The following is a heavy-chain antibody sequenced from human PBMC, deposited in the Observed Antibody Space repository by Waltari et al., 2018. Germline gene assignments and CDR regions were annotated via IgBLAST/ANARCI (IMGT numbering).Heavy chain of an antibody. CDR3: ASFVGSGSYYFDY. J-gene: IGHJ4*02. CDR1: GCSISSRSYY. Sequence: QLQLQESGPGLVKPSETLSLTCTVSGCSISSRSYYWGWIRQPPGKGLEWSGSIYYSGSTYYNPSLKSRVTISVDTSKNQFSLKLSSVTAADTAVYYCASFVGSGSYYFDYWGQGTLVTVSS. CDR2: IYYSGST. V-gene: IGHV4-39*01. D-gene: IGHD3-10*01.